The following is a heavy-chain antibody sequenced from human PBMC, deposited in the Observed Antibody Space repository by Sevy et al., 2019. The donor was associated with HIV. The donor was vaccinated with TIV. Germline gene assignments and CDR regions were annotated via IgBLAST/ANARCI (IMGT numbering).Heavy chain of an antibody. J-gene: IGHJ3*02. CDR1: GFTFDDYA. CDR3: AKGMGGSHFAFDI. V-gene: IGHV3-9*01. D-gene: IGHD1-26*01. CDR2: ISWNSGSI. Sequence: GGSLRLSCAASGFTFDDYAMHWVRQAPGKGLEWVSGISWNSGSIGYADSVKGRFTISRDNAKNSLYLQMNSLRAEDTALYYCAKGMGGSHFAFDIWGQGTMVTVSS.